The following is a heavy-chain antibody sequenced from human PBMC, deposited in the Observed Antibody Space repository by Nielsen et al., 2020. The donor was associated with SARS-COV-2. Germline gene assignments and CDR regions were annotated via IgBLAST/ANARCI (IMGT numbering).Heavy chain of an antibody. CDR2: IGTAGDI. CDR1: GFTFSSYD. D-gene: IGHD6-13*01. V-gene: IGHV3-13*01. J-gene: IGHJ3*02. Sequence: GESLKISCAASGFTFSSYDMHWVRQATGKGLEWVSAIGTAGDIYYPGSVKGRFTISRENAKNSLYLQMNSLRAGDTAVYYCARERSSSWYGAFDIWGQGTMVTVSS. CDR3: ARERSSSWYGAFDI.